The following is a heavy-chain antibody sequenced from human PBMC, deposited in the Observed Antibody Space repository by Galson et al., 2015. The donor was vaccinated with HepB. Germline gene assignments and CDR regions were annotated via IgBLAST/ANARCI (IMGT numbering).Heavy chain of an antibody. CDR3: ARADRGTYYANWFDP. D-gene: IGHD1-26*01. CDR2: ISAYSGNT. Sequence: SVKVSCKASGYTFTNYGISWVRQAPGQGLEWMGWISAYSGNTNSAQNFQGRVTLTTDTSTSTAYMELRTLRSDDTAVYYCARADRGTYYANWFDPWGQGTLVIVSS. CDR1: GYTFTNYG. J-gene: IGHJ5*02. V-gene: IGHV1-18*01.